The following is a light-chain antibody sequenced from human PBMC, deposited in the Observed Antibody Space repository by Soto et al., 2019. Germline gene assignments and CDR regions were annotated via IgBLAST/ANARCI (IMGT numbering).Light chain of an antibody. V-gene: IGKV3D-20*02. CDR2: GAS. CDR3: QQRSNWLTWT. Sequence: EIVLTQSPGTLSLSPGERATLSCRASQSVSSSYLAWYQQKPGQAPRLLIYGASNRATGIPDRFSGGGSGTDFTLTISRLEPEDFAVYYCQQRSNWLTWTFGQGTKV. J-gene: IGKJ1*01. CDR1: QSVSSSY.